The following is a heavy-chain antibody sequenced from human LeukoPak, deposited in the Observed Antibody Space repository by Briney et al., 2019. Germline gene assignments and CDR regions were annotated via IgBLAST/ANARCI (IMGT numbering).Heavy chain of an antibody. V-gene: IGHV3-21*01. CDR3: ARGHSGSYQRNDAFDI. CDR1: GXTFSSYS. D-gene: IGHD1-26*01. CDR2: IGPSSVYI. Sequence: GGSLRLSCAASGXTFSSYSMNWVRQAPGKGLEWVSSIGPSSVYIYYADSMKGRFTVSRHNPENSLYLQMNSLRAEDTAVYYCARGHSGSYQRNDAFDIWGRGTLVTVSS. J-gene: IGHJ3*02.